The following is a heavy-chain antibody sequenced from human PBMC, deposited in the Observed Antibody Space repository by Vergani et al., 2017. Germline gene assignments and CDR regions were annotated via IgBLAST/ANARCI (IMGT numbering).Heavy chain of an antibody. J-gene: IGHJ4*02. D-gene: IGHD2-15*01. CDR3: AKEGGGYCSGGTCYPEY. Sequence: VQLLESGGGLVQPGGSLRLSCVASRSTFKTYGMHWVRQAPGKGLEWVGLIYYDGSNAYYADSVKGRFTISRDNSKNTLYLQMKSLRPEDTAVYYCAKEGGGYCSGGTCYPEYWGQGTLVIVSS. CDR2: IYYDGSNA. CDR1: RSTFKTYG. V-gene: IGHV3-30*02.